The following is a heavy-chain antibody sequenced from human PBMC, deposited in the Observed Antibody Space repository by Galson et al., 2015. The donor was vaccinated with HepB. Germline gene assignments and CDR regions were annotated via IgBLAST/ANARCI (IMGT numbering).Heavy chain of an antibody. CDR2: ISTSGSYT. V-gene: IGHV3-21*01. CDR1: GFSFSSYT. J-gene: IGHJ6*02. Sequence: SLRLSCAASGFSFSSYTMNWVRRAPGKGLEWLSSISTSGSYTFNADSVKGRFTISRDNAEKSLFLLMNSLRPEDTAIYYCARVNSTNYGLDVWGHGATVIVAS. D-gene: IGHD2-21*01. CDR3: ARVNSTNYGLDV.